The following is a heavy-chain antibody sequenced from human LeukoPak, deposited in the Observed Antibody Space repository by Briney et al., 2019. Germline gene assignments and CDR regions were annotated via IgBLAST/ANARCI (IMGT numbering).Heavy chain of an antibody. CDR1: GGSFSGYY. Sequence: SETLSLTCAVYGGSFSGYYWSWIRQPPEKGLEWIGEINHSGSTNYNPSLKSRVTISVDTSKNQFSLKLSSVTAADTAVYYCARSLWFGELFFDYWGQGTLVTVSS. J-gene: IGHJ4*02. CDR2: INHSGST. CDR3: ARSLWFGELFFDY. D-gene: IGHD3-10*01. V-gene: IGHV4-34*01.